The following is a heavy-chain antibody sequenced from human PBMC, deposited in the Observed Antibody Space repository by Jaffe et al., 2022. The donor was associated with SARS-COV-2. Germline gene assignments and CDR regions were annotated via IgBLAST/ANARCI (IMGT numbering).Heavy chain of an antibody. CDR2: INPSGGST. J-gene: IGHJ3*02. Sequence: QVQLVQSGAEVKKPGASVKVSCKASGYTFTSYYMHWVRQAPGQGLEWMGIINPSGGSTSYAQKFQGRVTMTRDTSTSTVYMELSSLRSEDTAVYYCARARGYSYGYREVYAFDIWGQGTMVTVSS. V-gene: IGHV1-46*01. CDR3: ARARGYSYGYREVYAFDI. D-gene: IGHD5-18*01. CDR1: GYTFTSYY.